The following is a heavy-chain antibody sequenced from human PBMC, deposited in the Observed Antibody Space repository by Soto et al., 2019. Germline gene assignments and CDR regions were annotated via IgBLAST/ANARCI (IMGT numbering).Heavy chain of an antibody. J-gene: IGHJ3*02. CDR1: GGSFSGYY. D-gene: IGHD3-16*02. CDR3: ARGVNVWGSYRSDAFDI. V-gene: IGHV4-34*01. Sequence: SETLSLTCAVYGGSFSGYYWCWIRQPPGKGLEWIGEINHSGSTNYNPSLKSRVTISVDTSKNQLSLQLSSVTAEDTAVYYCARGVNVWGSYRSDAFDIWGQGTMVTVSS. CDR2: INHSGST.